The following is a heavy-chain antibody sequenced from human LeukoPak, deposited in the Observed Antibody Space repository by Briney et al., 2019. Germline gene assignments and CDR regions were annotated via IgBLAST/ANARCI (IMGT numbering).Heavy chain of an antibody. D-gene: IGHD5-24*01. CDR3: ARDTGRDGYNRFDY. J-gene: IGHJ4*02. CDR2: INPNSGGT. Sequence: ASVKVSCKASGYTFTGYYMHWVRQAPRQGLEWMGWINPNSGGTNYAQKFQGRVTMTRDTSISTAYMELSRLRSDDTAVYYCARDTGRDGYNRFDYWGQGTLVTVSS. V-gene: IGHV1-2*02. CDR1: GYTFTGYY.